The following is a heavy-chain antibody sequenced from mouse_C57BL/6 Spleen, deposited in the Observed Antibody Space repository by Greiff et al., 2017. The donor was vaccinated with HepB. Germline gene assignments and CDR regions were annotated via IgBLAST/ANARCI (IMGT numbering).Heavy chain of an antibody. CDR2: IYPGSGNT. CDR1: GYTFTDYY. CDR3: ANTVVATYYAMDY. V-gene: IGHV1-76*01. J-gene: IGHJ4*01. D-gene: IGHD1-1*01. Sequence: LVESGAELVRPGASVKLSCKASGYTFTDYYINWVKQRPGQGLEWIARIYPGSGNTYYNEKFKGKATLTAEKSSSTAYMQLSSLTSEDSAVYFCANTVVATYYAMDYWGQGTSVTVSS.